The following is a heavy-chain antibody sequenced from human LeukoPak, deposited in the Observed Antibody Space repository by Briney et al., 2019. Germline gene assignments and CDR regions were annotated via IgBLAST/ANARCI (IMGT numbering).Heavy chain of an antibody. CDR1: GGSFSGYY. CDR2: INHSGST. J-gene: IGHJ6*02. Sequence: SETLSLTCAVYGGSFSGYYWSWIRQPPGKGLEWVGEINHSGSTNYNASLKSLVAISVDMSKNQFSLKLSSVTAADSAVYYCARGPPAKPGTGYYYGMEVWGQGTTVTVSS. CDR3: ARGPPAKPGTGYYYGMEV. V-gene: IGHV4-34*01. D-gene: IGHD2-2*01.